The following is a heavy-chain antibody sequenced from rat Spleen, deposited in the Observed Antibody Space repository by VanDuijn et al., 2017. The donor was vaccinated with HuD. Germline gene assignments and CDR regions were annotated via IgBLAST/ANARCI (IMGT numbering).Heavy chain of an antibody. CDR1: GFTLNDYW. J-gene: IGHJ2*01. V-gene: IGHV5-31*01. D-gene: IGHD1-10*01. CDR3: SIYNNYFDY. Sequence: EVQLVESGGGLVQPGRSLKLSCVASGFTLNDYWMTWIRQAPGKGLEWIASITNIAGGTYYADSVKGRFTISRDNAKSTLYLQMDSLRSEDTATYYCSIYNNYFDYWGQGVMVTVSS. CDR2: ITNIAGGT.